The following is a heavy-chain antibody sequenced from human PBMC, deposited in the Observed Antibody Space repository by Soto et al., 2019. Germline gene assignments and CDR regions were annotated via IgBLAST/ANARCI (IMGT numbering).Heavy chain of an antibody. CDR1: GGTFSSYA. CDR2: IIPIFGTA. CDR3: ASSYDSSGYYSNFDY. D-gene: IGHD3-22*01. Sequence: ASVKVSCKASGGTFSSYAISWVRQAPGQGLEWMGGIIPIFGTANYAQKFQGRVTITADESTSTAYMELSSLRSEDTAVYYCASSYDSSGYYSNFDYWGQGTLVNVSS. J-gene: IGHJ4*02. V-gene: IGHV1-69*13.